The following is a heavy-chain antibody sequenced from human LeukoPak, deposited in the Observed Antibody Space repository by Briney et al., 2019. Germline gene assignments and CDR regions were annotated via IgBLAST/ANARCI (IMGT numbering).Heavy chain of an antibody. CDR2: MFYSGST. V-gene: IGHV4-59*01. CDR3: ARAPAGVPRWHMDV. J-gene: IGHJ6*03. D-gene: IGHD4-23*01. CDR1: GGSISSYY. Sequence: PSETLSLTCTVSGGSISSYYWSWIRQPPGKGLEWIAYMFYSGSTNYNPSLQSRVTLSVDSSKNQFSLKLTSVTAADTAVYFCARAPAGVPRWHMDVWGKGTTVTVSS.